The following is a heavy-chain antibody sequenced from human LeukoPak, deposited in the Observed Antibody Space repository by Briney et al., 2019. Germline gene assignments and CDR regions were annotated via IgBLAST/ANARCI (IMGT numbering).Heavy chain of an antibody. CDR2: MNPNSGNT. D-gene: IGHD1-1*01. CDR1: GYTFTSYD. V-gene: IGHV1-8*01. Sequence: GASVKVSCKASGYTFTSYDINWVRQAAGQGLEWMGWMNPNSGNTGYAQKFQGRVTMTRNTSISTAYMELSSLRSGDTAVYYCARGRERGLNWFDPWGQGTLVTVSS. CDR3: ARGRERGLNWFDP. J-gene: IGHJ5*02.